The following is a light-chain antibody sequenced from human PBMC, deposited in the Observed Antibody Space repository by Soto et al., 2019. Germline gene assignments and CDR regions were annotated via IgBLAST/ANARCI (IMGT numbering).Light chain of an antibody. Sequence: QSALTQPASVSGSPGQSITISCTGTSSDVGSYNLVSWYQQHPGTAPKLMIYEAFKWPSGVSNRFSGSKSGDTASLTISGLQAEDEADYYCCSYAGSTTLYVFGTGTKRTVL. V-gene: IGLV2-23*01. CDR1: SSDVGSYNL. CDR2: EAF. CDR3: CSYAGSTTLYV. J-gene: IGLJ1*01.